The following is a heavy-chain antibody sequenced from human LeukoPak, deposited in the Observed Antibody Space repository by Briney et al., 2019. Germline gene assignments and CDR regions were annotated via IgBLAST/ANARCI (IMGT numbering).Heavy chain of an antibody. V-gene: IGHV4-59*08. Sequence: SETLSLTCTVSGGSISGYYWSWIRQPPGKGLEWIGYIYYSVNTNYNPSLKSRVTIVGDTSKNQFSLKLSYVTAADTAVYYCARHQRDYGDYVPRYMDVWGKGTTLTVSS. J-gene: IGHJ6*03. CDR1: GGSISGYY. CDR2: IYYSVNT. D-gene: IGHD4-17*01. CDR3: ARHQRDYGDYVPRYMDV.